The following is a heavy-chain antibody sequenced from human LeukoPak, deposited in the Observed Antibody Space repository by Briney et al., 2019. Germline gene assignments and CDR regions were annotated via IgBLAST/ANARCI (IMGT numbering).Heavy chain of an antibody. Sequence: QSGGSLRLSGAASGFTFSSYAMSGVRQAPGKGLEWVSAISGSGGSTYYADSVKGRFTISRDNSKNTLYLQMNSLRAEDTAVYYCAKDRQNSGSPYYFDYWGQGTLVTVSS. CDR3: AKDRQNSGSPYYFDY. CDR2: ISGSGGST. D-gene: IGHD1-26*01. CDR1: GFTFSSYA. V-gene: IGHV3-23*01. J-gene: IGHJ4*02.